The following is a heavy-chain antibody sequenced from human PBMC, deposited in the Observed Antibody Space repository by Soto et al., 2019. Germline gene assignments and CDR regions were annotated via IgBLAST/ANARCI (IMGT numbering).Heavy chain of an antibody. CDR2: IITIYGRR. CDR3: ARDARLRKGMDV. D-gene: IGHD3-3*01. J-gene: IGHJ6*02. CDR1: GGTFSDYA. V-gene: IGHV1-69*18. Sequence: QVLLVQSGAEVRKPGSSVKVSCKPSGGTFSDYAFSWVRQAPGQGLEWMGNIITIYGRRNNAQKYQGRVIISADGSRTTIYGDMRGLSFEDTAVYVFARDARLRKGMDVWGQGTKVTGSS.